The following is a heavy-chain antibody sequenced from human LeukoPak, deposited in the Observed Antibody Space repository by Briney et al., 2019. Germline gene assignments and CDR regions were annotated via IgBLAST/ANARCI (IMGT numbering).Heavy chain of an antibody. CDR2: IYYYGST. CDR1: GGSMTNYY. J-gene: IGHJ6*03. Sequence: SETLSLTCTVSGGSMTNYYWTWIRQPPGEGLEWLAYIYYYGSTNYNPSLVSRLTLTLDTSTNHFSLKHMSVTAADTAVFYCAREGASSYSFSYIDVWGKGTTVTVS. CDR3: AREGASSYSFSYIDV. V-gene: IGHV4-59*01. D-gene: IGHD5-18*01.